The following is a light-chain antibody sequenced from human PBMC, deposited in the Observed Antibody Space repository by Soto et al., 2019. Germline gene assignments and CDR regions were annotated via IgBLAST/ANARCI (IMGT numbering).Light chain of an antibody. CDR2: AAS. CDR1: QSVNTY. Sequence: EVVLTQSPATLSLSPGERATLPCRASQSVNTYLAWYQQKPGQAPRLLIYAASNRATDIPARFSGSGSGTDFTLTISSLEPEDFAVYYCQQRGNWPWTFGQGTKVEI. V-gene: IGKV3-11*01. CDR3: QQRGNWPWT. J-gene: IGKJ1*01.